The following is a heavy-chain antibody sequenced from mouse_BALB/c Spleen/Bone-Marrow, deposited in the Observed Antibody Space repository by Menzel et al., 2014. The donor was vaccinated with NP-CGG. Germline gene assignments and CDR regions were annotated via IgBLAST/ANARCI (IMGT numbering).Heavy chain of an antibody. Sequence: VQLQQAGPELVKPGASVKISCKASGYAFSSSWMNWVKQRPGQGLEWIGRIYPGDGDTNYNGKFKGKATLTADKSSSTAYMQLSSLTSVDSAVYFCATTVTGAYWGQGTLVTVSA. V-gene: IGHV1-82*01. CDR1: GYAFSSSW. CDR3: ATTVTGAY. CDR2: IYPGDGDT. J-gene: IGHJ3*01. D-gene: IGHD2-13*01.